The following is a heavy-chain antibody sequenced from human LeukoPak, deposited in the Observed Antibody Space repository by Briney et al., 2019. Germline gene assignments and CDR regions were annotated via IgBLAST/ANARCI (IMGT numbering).Heavy chain of an antibody. D-gene: IGHD4-17*01. CDR2: IYYSGST. V-gene: IGHV4-59*01. J-gene: IGHJ5*02. CDR3: ARGGSYYGDYTWFDP. Sequence: LETPSLTCTVSGGSISNNYWSWIRQPPGKGLEWIGYIYYSGSTNYNPSLKSRVTISVDTSKNQFSLRLSSVTAADTAVYYCARGGSYYGDYTWFDPWGQGTLVTVSS. CDR1: GGSISNNY.